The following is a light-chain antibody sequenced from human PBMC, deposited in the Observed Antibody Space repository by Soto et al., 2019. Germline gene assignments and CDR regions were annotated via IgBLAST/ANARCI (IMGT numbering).Light chain of an antibody. J-gene: IGKJ5*01. CDR2: GAS. Sequence: ELVLTQSPGTLSLSPGARATLSCRASQSVRSNFLAWYQQKPGQAPRLLIYGASNRATGIPDRFSASVSGTDGTLNLSRLEPEDGEVYYCQQYGSSPITFGQGTRLEIK. CDR3: QQYGSSPIT. V-gene: IGKV3-20*01. CDR1: QSVRSNF.